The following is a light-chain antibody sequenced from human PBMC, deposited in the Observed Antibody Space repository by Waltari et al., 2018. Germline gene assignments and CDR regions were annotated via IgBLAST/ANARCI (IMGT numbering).Light chain of an antibody. CDR2: CSI. CDR3: AAWDRSLRIVV. Sequence: QSVLTQPPSASGTPGQRVTIFLSGSRSNTGAAHGNWSQPFPGTAPNLPFYCSIQRPSGVPDRFSGSKSGTSASLAINGLQSDDEADYYCAAWDRSLRIVVFGGGTKLTVL. CDR1: RSNTGAAH. J-gene: IGLJ2*01. V-gene: IGLV1-44*01.